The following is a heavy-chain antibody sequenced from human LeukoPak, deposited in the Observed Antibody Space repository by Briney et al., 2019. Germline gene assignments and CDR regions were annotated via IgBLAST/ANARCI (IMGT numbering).Heavy chain of an antibody. CDR2: IYYSGNT. CDR3: AKHEGSYFDKSGYTFEY. V-gene: IGHV4-39*01. J-gene: IGHJ4*02. CDR1: AGSVNRSPYY. Sequence: SDTLSLTCTVSAGSVNRSPYYWGWVRQPPGKGLEWIGSIYYSGNTYYNPSLKSRVTISVDTSRNQFSLKLSSVSAADRGIYYCAKHEGSYFDKSGYTFEYWGQGILVTVSS. D-gene: IGHD3-22*01.